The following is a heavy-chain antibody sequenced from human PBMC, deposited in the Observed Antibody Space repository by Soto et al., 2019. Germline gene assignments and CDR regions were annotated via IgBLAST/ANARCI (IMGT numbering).Heavy chain of an antibody. CDR1: GFTFSSYA. Sequence: GGSLRLSCAASGFTFSSYAMSWVRQAPGKGLDWVSAVSGSGGSTYYADSVKGRFTISRDNSKNTLYLQMNSLRAEDTAVYYCASLMVRGRSGAFVIWGQGTMVTVSS. J-gene: IGHJ3*02. D-gene: IGHD3-10*01. CDR3: ASLMVRGRSGAFVI. CDR2: VSGSGGST. V-gene: IGHV3-23*01.